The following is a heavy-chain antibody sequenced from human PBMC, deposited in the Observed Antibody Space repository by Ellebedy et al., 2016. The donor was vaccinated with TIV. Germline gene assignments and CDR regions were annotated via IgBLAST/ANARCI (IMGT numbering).Heavy chain of an antibody. Sequence: GESLKISCVASGFSFRYYWMGWVRQAPGKGLEWVANIYQDGSEKYYVDSVECRFTISRDNAKNSLYLEMKSLRAEDTAVYYCARRGSYGDYAVQVNNWFDSWGQGTPVTVSP. V-gene: IGHV3-7*01. CDR3: ARRGSYGDYAVQVNNWFDS. CDR2: IYQDGSEK. D-gene: IGHD4-17*01. CDR1: GFSFRYYW. J-gene: IGHJ5*01.